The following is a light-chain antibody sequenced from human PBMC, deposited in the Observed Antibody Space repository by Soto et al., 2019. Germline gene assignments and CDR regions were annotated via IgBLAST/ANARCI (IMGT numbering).Light chain of an antibody. J-gene: IGKJ4*01. Sequence: EIVMTQSPATLSVSPGERATLSCRASQSVSSNLAWYQQKPGQAPRLLIYGASTRATGIPARFSGSGSRTEFTLTISSLQSEDFAVYYGQQYNNWPPLTFGGGTKVEIK. CDR3: QQYNNWPPLT. CDR1: QSVSSN. CDR2: GAS. V-gene: IGKV3D-15*01.